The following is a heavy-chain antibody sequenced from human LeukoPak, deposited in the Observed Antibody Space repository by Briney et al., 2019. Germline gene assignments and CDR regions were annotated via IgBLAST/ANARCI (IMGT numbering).Heavy chain of an antibody. D-gene: IGHD3-22*01. V-gene: IGHV3-48*04. J-gene: IGHJ4*02. CDR1: GFTFSSYS. CDR3: ARVEDYYDSSGLSDY. Sequence: GGSLRLSCAASGFTFSSYSMNWVRQAPGKGLEWVSYISSSSSTIYYADSVKGRFTISRGNAKNSLYLQMNSLRAEDTAVYYCARVEDYYDSSGLSDYWGQGTLVTVSS. CDR2: ISSSSSTI.